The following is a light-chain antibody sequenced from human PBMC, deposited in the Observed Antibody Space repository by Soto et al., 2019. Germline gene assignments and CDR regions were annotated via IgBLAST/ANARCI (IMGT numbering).Light chain of an antibody. J-gene: IGKJ1*01. CDR3: QHYNSYSEA. V-gene: IGKV1-5*03. Sequence: DIQMTQSPSTLSGSVGDRVTITCRASQTISSWLAWYQQKPGKAPKLLIYKASTLKSGVPSRFSGSGSGTEFTLTISSLQPDDLATYYCQHYNSYSEAFGQGTMVDI. CDR2: KAS. CDR1: QTISSW.